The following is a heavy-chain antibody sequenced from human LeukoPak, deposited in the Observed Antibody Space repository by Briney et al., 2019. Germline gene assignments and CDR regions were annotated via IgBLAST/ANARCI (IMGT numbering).Heavy chain of an antibody. CDR2: ISAYNGNT. CDR1: GYTFTSYG. V-gene: IGHV1-18*01. D-gene: IGHD2-15*01. J-gene: IGHJ6*02. Sequence: GASVKVSCKASGYTFTSYGISWVRQAPGQGLEWMGWISAYNGNTNYAQKLQGRVTMTTDTSTSTAYMELRSLRSDDTAVYYCARVVGIDYYYYYGMDVWGQGTTVTVSS. CDR3: ARVVGIDYYYYYGMDV.